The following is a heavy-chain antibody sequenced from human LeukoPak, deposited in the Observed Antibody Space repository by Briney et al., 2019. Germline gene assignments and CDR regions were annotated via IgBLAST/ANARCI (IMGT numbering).Heavy chain of an antibody. CDR1: GYTFTGYY. Sequence: ASVKVSCKASGYTFTGYYMHWARQAPGQGLEWMGRINPNSGGTNYAQKFQGRVTMTRDTSISTAYMELSRLRSDDTAVYYCARGDDYSNEFDYWGQGTLVTVSS. CDR3: ARGDDYSNEFDY. D-gene: IGHD4-11*01. V-gene: IGHV1-2*06. J-gene: IGHJ4*02. CDR2: INPNSGGT.